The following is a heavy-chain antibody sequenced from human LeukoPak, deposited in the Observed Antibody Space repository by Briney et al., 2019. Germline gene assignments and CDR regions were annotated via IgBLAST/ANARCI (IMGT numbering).Heavy chain of an antibody. D-gene: IGHD3-22*01. CDR1: GGSFSGYY. V-gene: IGHV4-34*01. CDR2: INHSGST. J-gene: IGHJ6*03. Sequence: SETLSLTRAVYGGSFSGYYWSWIRQPPGKGLEWIGEINHSGSTNYNPSLKSRVTISVDTSKNQFSLKLSSVTAADTAVYYCARLLIGGITMIFRGPYYMDVWGKGTAVTVSS. CDR3: ARLLIGGITMIFRGPYYMDV.